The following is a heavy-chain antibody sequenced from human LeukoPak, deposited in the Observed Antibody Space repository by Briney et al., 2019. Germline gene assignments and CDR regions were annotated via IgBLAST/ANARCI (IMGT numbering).Heavy chain of an antibody. CDR3: ARGDWNDAFGYYYYYMDV. J-gene: IGHJ6*03. V-gene: IGHV1-8*03. CDR1: GYTFTNYD. Sequence: ASMKVSCKASGYTFTNYDINWVRQATGQGLEWMGWMNPNSGTTGYAQKFLGRVTITRNTSMSTTYMELSSLRSEDTAVYYCARGDWNDAFGYYYYYMDVWGKGTTVTVSS. CDR2: MNPNSGTT. D-gene: IGHD1-1*01.